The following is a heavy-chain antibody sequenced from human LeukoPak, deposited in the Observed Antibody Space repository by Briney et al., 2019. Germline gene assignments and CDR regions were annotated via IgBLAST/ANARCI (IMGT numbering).Heavy chain of an antibody. V-gene: IGHV4-59*12. J-gene: IGHJ5*02. CDR3: ARSIAAAGFDP. D-gene: IGHD6-13*01. CDR2: IYYSGST. CDR1: GGSISSYY. Sequence: SETLSLTCTVSGGSISSYYWSWIRQPPGKGLEWIGYIYYSGSTNYNPSLKSRVTMSVDTSKNQFSLKLSSVTAADTAVYYCARSIAAAGFDPWGQGTLVTVSS.